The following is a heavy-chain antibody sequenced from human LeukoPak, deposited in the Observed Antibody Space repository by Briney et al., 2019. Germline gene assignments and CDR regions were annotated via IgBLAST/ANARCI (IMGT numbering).Heavy chain of an antibody. CDR3: GKRGNDVWSGYLDY. J-gene: IGHJ4*02. CDR2: INGSGGST. D-gene: IGHD3-3*01. V-gene: IGHV3-23*01. CDR1: GFTFSSYA. Sequence: GGSLRLSCAASGFTFSSYAMIWVRQAPGKGLEWVLAINGSGGSTYYADCVRGRFPLSREHSKNTLYLQMHSLRAEDTAVYYCGKRGNDVWSGYLDYWGQGTLVTVSS.